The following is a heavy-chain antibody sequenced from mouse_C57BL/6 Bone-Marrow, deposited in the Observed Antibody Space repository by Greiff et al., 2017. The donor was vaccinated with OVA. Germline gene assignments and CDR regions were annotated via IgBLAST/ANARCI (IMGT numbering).Heavy chain of an antibody. CDR3: TRGDGYPFAY. V-gene: IGHV1-15*01. D-gene: IGHD2-3*01. Sequence: LQESGAELVRPGASVTLSCKASGYTFTDYEMHWVKQTPVHGLEWIGAIDPETGGTAYNQKFKGKAILTADKSSSTAYMELRSLTSEDSAVYYCTRGDGYPFAYWGQGTLVTVSA. CDR1: GYTFTDYE. J-gene: IGHJ3*01. CDR2: IDPETGGT.